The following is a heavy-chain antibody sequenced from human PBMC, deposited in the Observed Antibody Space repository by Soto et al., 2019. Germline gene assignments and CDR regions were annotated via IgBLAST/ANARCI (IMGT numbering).Heavy chain of an antibody. CDR3: ARVGAAAGNYYYYMDV. J-gene: IGHJ6*03. CDR2: IYYSGST. Sequence: SVTQCVPRTVAWGSISSFDGRLLRQPPGKGLEWIGYIYYSGSTNYNPSLKSRVTISVDTSKNQFSLKLSSVTAADTAVYYCARVGAAAGNYYYYMDVWGKGTTVTVSS. CDR1: WGSISSFD. V-gene: IGHV4-59*01. D-gene: IGHD6-13*01.